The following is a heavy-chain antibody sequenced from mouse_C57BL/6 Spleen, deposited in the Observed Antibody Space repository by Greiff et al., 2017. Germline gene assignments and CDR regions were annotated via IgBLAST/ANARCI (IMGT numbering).Heavy chain of an antibody. V-gene: IGHV1-39*01. J-gene: IGHJ3*01. CDR1: GYSFTDYN. D-gene: IGHD2-3*01. CDR3: ARSDDGYFAWFAY. Sequence: VQLKESGPELVKPGASVKISCKASGYSFTDYNMNWVKQSNGKSLEWIGVINPNYGTTSYNQKFKGKATLTVDQSSSTAYMQLNSLTSEDSAVYYCARSDDGYFAWFAYWRQGTLVTVSA. CDR2: INPNYGTT.